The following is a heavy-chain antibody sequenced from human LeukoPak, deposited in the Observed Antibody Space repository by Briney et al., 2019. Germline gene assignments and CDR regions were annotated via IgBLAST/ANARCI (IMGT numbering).Heavy chain of an antibody. D-gene: IGHD6-19*01. V-gene: IGHV3-23*01. CDR3: AKDRNSSADFDY. CDR2: ISGSGGST. CDR1: GFTFSSYS. Sequence: GGSLRLSCAASGFTFSSYSMNWVRQAPGKGLEWVSAISGSGGSTYYADSVKGRFTISRDNSKNTLYLQMNSLRAEDTAVYYCAKDRNSSADFDYWGQGTLVTVSS. J-gene: IGHJ4*02.